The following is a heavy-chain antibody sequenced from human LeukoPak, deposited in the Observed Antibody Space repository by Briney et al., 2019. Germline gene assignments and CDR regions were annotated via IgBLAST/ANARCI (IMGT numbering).Heavy chain of an antibody. J-gene: IGHJ4*02. CDR1: GFTFSSYW. D-gene: IGHD3-10*01. CDR2: INSDGSST. Sequence: PGGSLRLSCAASGFTFSSYWMHWVRQAPGKGLVWVSRINSDGSSTSYADSVKGRFTISRDHAKNTLYLQMNSLRADDTAVYYCAKDRIYADGLWDFDYWGQGTLVTVSS. V-gene: IGHV3-74*01. CDR3: AKDRIYADGLWDFDY.